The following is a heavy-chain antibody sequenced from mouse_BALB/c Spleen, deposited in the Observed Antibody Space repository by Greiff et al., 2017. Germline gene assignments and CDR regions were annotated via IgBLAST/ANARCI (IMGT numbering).Heavy chain of an antibody. CDR2: IYYSGTI. D-gene: IGHD2-4*01. CDR3: ARDGDYDFDY. CDR1: GISITTGNYG. Sequence: EVKLLESGPGLVKPSQTVSLTCTVTGISITTGNYGWSWIRQFPGNKLEWIGYIYYSGTITYNPSLTSRTTITRDTSKNQFFLEMNSLTAEDTATYYCARDGDYDFDYWGQGTTLTVSS. V-gene: IGHV3-5*02. J-gene: IGHJ2*01.